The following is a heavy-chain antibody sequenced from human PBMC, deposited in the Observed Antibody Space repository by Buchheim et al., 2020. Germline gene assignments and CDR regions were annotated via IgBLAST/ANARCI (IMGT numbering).Heavy chain of an antibody. D-gene: IGHD3-10*01. CDR1: GFTFSSYE. Sequence: EVQLVESGGGLVQPGGSLRLSCAASGFTFSSYEMNWVRQAPGKGLEWVSYISSIGSTIYYADAVKGRFTISRDNAQNSLDLQMNSLRAEDTAVYYCARDYDETGKKDFDHWGQGTL. J-gene: IGHJ4*02. CDR3: ARDYDETGKKDFDH. V-gene: IGHV3-48*03. CDR2: ISSIGSTI.